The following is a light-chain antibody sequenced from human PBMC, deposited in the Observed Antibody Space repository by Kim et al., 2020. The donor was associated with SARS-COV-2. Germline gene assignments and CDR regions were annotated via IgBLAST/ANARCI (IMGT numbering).Light chain of an antibody. CDR1: SSNIGAGYN. Sequence: QSVLTQPPSVSGAPGQRVTISCTGSSSNIGAGYNVHWYQELPGAAPKLLTYDSNKRPSGVPDRFSGSKSGTSASLAITGLQAEDEADYYCQSYDTSLDGYVFGTGTKVTVL. V-gene: IGLV1-40*01. CDR2: DSN. CDR3: QSYDTSLDGYV. J-gene: IGLJ1*01.